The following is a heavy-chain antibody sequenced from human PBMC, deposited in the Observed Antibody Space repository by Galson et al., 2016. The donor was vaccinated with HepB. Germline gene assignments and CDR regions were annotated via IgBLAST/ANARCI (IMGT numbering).Heavy chain of an antibody. CDR2: IYTSGST. CDR3: ARVGLQFDY. D-gene: IGHD3/OR15-3a*01. J-gene: IGHJ4*02. CDR1: GDSISTYY. Sequence: ETLSLTCTVSGDSISTYYWSWIWQSARSGLEWIGRIYTSGSTNYNPSVRSRVTMSINTSKNQFSLTLKSVTAADTAVYYCARVGLQFDYWGQGALVTVSS. V-gene: IGHV4-4*07.